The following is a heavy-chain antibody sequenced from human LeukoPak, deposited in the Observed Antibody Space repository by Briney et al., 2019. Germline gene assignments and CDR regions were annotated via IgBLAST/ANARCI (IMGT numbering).Heavy chain of an antibody. D-gene: IGHD3-10*01. V-gene: IGHV3-33*01. J-gene: IGHJ4*02. Sequence: PGRSLRLSCAASRFTFSTYCMHCVRQPPGKGRGWVAVIWYDGSNKYYADSVKGRFTISRDNSKNTLYLQMTSLRAEDTAVYYCARDLEFDYWGQGTLVTVSS. CDR1: RFTFSTYC. CDR3: ARDLEFDY. CDR2: IWYDGSNK.